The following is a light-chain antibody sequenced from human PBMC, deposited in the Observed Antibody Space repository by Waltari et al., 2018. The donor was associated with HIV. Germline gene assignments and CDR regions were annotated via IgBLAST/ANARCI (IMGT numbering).Light chain of an antibody. CDR1: SSDVGGYNY. Sequence: QSALTQPASVSGSPGQSITISCTGTSSDVGGYNYVSWYQQHPGKAPKLLIYEVSNRPSGIPTLFSGSKSGNTAALTISGLQAEDEADYYCCSYASSTTLDVFGGGTKLTVL. V-gene: IGLV2-14*01. CDR2: EVS. J-gene: IGLJ2*01. CDR3: CSYASSTTLDV.